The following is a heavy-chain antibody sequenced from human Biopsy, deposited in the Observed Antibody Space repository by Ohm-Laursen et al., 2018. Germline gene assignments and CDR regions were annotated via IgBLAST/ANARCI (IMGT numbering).Heavy chain of an antibody. CDR2: ISANGATS. J-gene: IGHJ5*02. V-gene: IGHV3-23*01. CDR1: GFTFGNYA. D-gene: IGHD3-3*01. CDR3: AKGGSITIFGVVINNCFDP. Sequence: SLRLSCSASGFTFGNYAMSWVRQAPGKGPEWVSTISANGATSYYADSVKGRFTISRDNSKNTLYLQMNSVRADDTAIYYCAKGGSITIFGVVINNCFDPWGQGTRVTVSS.